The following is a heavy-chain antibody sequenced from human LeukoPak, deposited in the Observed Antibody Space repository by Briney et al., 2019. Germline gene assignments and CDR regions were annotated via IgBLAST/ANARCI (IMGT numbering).Heavy chain of an antibody. J-gene: IGHJ6*04. CDR1: GGTFSNFA. CDR2: ITPIFNSA. D-gene: IGHD4-17*01. V-gene: IGHV1-69*06. CDR3: ARVERTQTTVTLGGYYIMDV. Sequence: SVKVPCKASGGTFSNFAITWVRQAPGQGLEWMGGITPIFNSANYAQRFQGRVTITADKPTSTAYMELSSLTSEDTAVYYCARVERTQTTVTLGGYYIMDVWGKGTMVTVSS.